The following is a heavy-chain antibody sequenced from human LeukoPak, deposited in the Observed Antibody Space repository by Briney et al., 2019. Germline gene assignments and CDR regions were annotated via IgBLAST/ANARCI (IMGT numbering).Heavy chain of an antibody. D-gene: IGHD6-13*01. V-gene: IGHV4-30-2*01. J-gene: IGHJ4*02. CDR1: GDSISSGAYS. CDR3: ARAGSSIPFDY. CDR2: IFHTGST. Sequence: SQTLSLTCVVFGDSISSGAYSWSWIRQPPGKGLEWIGYIFHTGSTFYNPSLKSRLTISVDNSKNQFSLRLSSVTAEDTAVYYCARAGSSIPFDYWGQGTLVTVSS.